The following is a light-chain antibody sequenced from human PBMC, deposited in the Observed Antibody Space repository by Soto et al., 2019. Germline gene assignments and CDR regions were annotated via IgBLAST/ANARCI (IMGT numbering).Light chain of an antibody. J-gene: IGKJ4*01. CDR3: QHYDSSLST. CDR1: QSVANNF. V-gene: IGKV3-20*01. CDR2: GAS. Sequence: EIVLTQSPGTLSLSPGERATLSCRASQSVANNFLAWHQQKPGQTPRLLIYGASNRATGIPDRFSGSGSGTDFTLTISRLEPEDFAVYYCQHYDSSLSTFGGGTKVEIK.